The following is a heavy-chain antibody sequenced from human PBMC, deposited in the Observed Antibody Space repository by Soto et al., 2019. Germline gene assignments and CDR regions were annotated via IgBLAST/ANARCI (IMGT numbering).Heavy chain of an antibody. D-gene: IGHD6-6*01. Sequence: SETLSLTCTVAGGSMTRSGYYWGWIRQPPGNGLQYIGSIYNNGNTYYNPSLTSPVTISLDTSKNQFSLRLNSVTAADTAVYYCARSSITPRLFMYPFDYWGQGTLVPVSS. J-gene: IGHJ4*02. CDR3: ARSSITPRLFMYPFDY. CDR2: IYNNGNT. V-gene: IGHV4-39*01. CDR1: GGSMTRSGYY.